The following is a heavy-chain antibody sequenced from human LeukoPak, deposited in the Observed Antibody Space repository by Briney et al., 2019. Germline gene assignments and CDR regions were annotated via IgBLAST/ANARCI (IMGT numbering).Heavy chain of an antibody. V-gene: IGHV1-2*04. CDR1: GYSFTGYY. D-gene: IGHD3-10*01. Sequence: ASVKVSCKASGYSFTGYYIHWVRQAPGQGLEWMGWINPNSGGTNYAQKFQGWVTMTRDTSISTAYMELSRLRSDDTAVYYCARVSYGSGSYHRAYYFDYWGQGTLVTVSS. J-gene: IGHJ4*02. CDR3: ARVSYGSGSYHRAYYFDY. CDR2: INPNSGGT.